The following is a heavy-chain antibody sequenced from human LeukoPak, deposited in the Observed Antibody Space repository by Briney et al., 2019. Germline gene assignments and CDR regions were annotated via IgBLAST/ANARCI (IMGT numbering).Heavy chain of an antibody. D-gene: IGHD1-20*01. Sequence: SETLSLTCTVSGGSISSYYWSWIRQPAGKGLEWIGRIYTSGSTNYNPSLKSRVTMSVDTSKNQFSLKLSSVTAADTAVYFCARDVGRGNWNYDSYMDVWGKGTTVTVSS. CDR3: ARDVGRGNWNYDSYMDV. CDR2: IYTSGST. V-gene: IGHV4-4*07. J-gene: IGHJ6*03. CDR1: GGSISSYY.